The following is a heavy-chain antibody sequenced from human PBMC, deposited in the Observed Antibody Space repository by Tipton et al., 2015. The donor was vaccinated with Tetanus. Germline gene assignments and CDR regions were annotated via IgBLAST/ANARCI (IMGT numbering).Heavy chain of an antibody. CDR3: ARESITIFGVVSIDY. CDR2: IYYSGTT. J-gene: IGHJ4*02. Sequence: TLSLTCSVSGASISSGGYFWNWIRHRPGKGLEWIGYIYYSGTTNYNPSLKSRVTMSVDNSKNQFSLKLNSVTAADTAVYYCARESITIFGVVSIDYWGQGTLVTVSS. D-gene: IGHD3-3*01. V-gene: IGHV4-31*03. CDR1: GASISSGGYF.